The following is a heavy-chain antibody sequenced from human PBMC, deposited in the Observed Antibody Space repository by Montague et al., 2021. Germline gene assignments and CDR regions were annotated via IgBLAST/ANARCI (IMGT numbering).Heavy chain of an antibody. J-gene: IGHJ6*03. CDR2: IGASGDNT. D-gene: IGHD2-15*01. CDR1: GFTLSSYA. Sequence: SPSLSFSASGFTLSSYAMGWVRQAPGKGLEWVSAIGASGDNTYYAESVKGRFTISRDISKNTLYLQMNSLGAEDTALYYYAKDHFSGGSYGGSGDMDVWGKGTTVTVSS. V-gene: IGHV3-23*01. CDR3: AKDHFSGGSYGGSGDMDV.